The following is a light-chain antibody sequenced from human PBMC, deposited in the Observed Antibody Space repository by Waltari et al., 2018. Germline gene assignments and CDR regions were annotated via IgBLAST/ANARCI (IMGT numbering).Light chain of an antibody. Sequence: EIVLTQSPGTLSLSPGERATLSCRASQTVRTTYLAWYQPKHGQAPTLLNYGASSRATGIPDRFSGSGSGTDFSLTIRSLEPDDFAVYYCQQYDVSPLTFGGGTKVEIK. V-gene: IGKV3-20*01. CDR2: GAS. J-gene: IGKJ4*01. CDR3: QQYDVSPLT. CDR1: QTVRTTY.